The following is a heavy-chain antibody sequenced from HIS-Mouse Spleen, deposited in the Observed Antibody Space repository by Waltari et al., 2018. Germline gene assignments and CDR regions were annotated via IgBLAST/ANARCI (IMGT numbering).Heavy chain of an antibody. CDR2: VYYSGST. Sequence: QLQLQESGPGLVKPSETLSLTCTVFGGSLSSSSYYWGWVRQPPGKGLGWFGSVYYSGSTYYNPSLKSRVTISVETSKNQFSLKLSSVTAADTAVYYWAREIPYSSSWYDWYFDLWGRGTLVTVSS. V-gene: IGHV4-39*07. CDR3: AREIPYSSSWYDWYFDL. CDR1: GGSLSSSSYY. D-gene: IGHD6-13*01. J-gene: IGHJ2*01.